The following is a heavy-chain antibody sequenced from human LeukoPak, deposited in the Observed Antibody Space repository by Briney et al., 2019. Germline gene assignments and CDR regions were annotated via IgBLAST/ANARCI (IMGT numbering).Heavy chain of an antibody. CDR2: INPNSGGT. CDR1: GYTFTGYY. Sequence: AASVKVSCKASGYTFTGYYMHWVRQAPGQGLEWMGWINPNSGGTNYAQKFQGRVTMTRDTSISTAYMELSRLRSDDTAVYYCARETGYGDYLDWFDPWGQGTLVTVSS. CDR3: ARETGYGDYLDWFDP. J-gene: IGHJ5*02. V-gene: IGHV1-2*02. D-gene: IGHD4-17*01.